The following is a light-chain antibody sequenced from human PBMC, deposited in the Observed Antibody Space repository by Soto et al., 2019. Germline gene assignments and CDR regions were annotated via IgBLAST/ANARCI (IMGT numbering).Light chain of an antibody. J-gene: IGKJ2*01. CDR3: QQHDCFPYI. Sequence: IQMTQSPLFLSASVGDRVTITCQASHDITNYLNWYQQKPGKAPKLLIYDASMLETGVPSRFSGGGSGTHFTLTISSLLLEDVATYYCQQHDCFPYIFGPGTKLESK. CDR2: DAS. V-gene: IGKV1-33*01. CDR1: HDITNY.